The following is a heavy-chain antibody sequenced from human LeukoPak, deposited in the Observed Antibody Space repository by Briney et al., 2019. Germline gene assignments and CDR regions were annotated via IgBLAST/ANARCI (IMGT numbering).Heavy chain of an antibody. J-gene: IGHJ6*02. CDR1: GGSISSYY. V-gene: IGHV4-59*01. Sequence: SETLSLTCTVSGGSISSYYWSWIRQPPGKGLEWVGYIYYSGSTNYNPSLKSRVTISVDTSKNQFSLKLSSVTAADTAVYYCARALRARITGTTASVYGMDVWGQGTTVTVSS. CDR2: IYYSGST. CDR3: ARALRARITGTTASVYGMDV. D-gene: IGHD1-20*01.